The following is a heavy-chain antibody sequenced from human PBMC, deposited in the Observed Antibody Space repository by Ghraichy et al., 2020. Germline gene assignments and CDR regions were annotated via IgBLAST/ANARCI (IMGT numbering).Heavy chain of an antibody. CDR3: ERSSTYYDFWSGYYQFDY. CDR1: GGSISSYY. V-gene: IGHV4-59*08. CDR2: IYYSGST. J-gene: IGHJ4*02. Sequence: ETLSLTCTVSGGSISSYYWSWIRQPPGKGLEWIGYIYYSGSTNYNPSLKSRVTISVDTSKNQFSLKLSSVTAADTAVYYCERSSTYYDFWSGYYQFDYWGQGTLVTVSS. D-gene: IGHD3-3*01.